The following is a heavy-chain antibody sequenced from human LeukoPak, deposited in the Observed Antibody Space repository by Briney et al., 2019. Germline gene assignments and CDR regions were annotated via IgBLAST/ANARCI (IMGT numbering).Heavy chain of an antibody. Sequence: SETLSLTCTASGGSISSYYWSWIRQPPGKGLEWIGYIYYSGSTNYNPSLKSRVTISVDTSKNQFSLKLSSVTAADTAAYYCARRSTSVAATYYYYGMDVWGQGTTVTVSS. CDR1: GGSISSYY. CDR2: IYYSGST. V-gene: IGHV4-59*08. CDR3: ARRSTSVAATYYYYGMDV. D-gene: IGHD2-15*01. J-gene: IGHJ6*02.